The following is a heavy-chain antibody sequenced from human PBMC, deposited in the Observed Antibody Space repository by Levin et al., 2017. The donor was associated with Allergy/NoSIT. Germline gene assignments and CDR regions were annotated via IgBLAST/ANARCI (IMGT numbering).Heavy chain of an antibody. J-gene: IGHJ4*02. CDR1: GFTVSSNY. Sequence: GESLKISCAASGFTVSSNYMSWVRQAPGKGLEWVSVIYSGGSTYYADSVKGRFTISRDNSKNTLYLQMNSLRAEDTAVYYCARARSGSCLDYWGQGTLVTVSS. D-gene: IGHD2-15*01. CDR2: IYSGGST. CDR3: ARARSGSCLDY. V-gene: IGHV3-53*01.